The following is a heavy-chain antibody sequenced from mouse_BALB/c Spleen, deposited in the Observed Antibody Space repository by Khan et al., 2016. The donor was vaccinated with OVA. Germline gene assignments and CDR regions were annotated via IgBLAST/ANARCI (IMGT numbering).Heavy chain of an antibody. CDR3: AREGAYYRSDGWFSY. J-gene: IGHJ3*01. CDR2: INLSNGYT. V-gene: IGHV1-4*01. CDR1: GYTFTTYT. Sequence: QVQLQQSGAELARPGASVKMSCKASGYTFTTYTMHWVKQRPGQGLEWIGYINLSNGYTNYNQKFKDKSTLTADKSSSTAYMQLSSLTSDYSAVYYGAREGAYYRSDGWFSYWGQGTLVTVSA. D-gene: IGHD2-14*01.